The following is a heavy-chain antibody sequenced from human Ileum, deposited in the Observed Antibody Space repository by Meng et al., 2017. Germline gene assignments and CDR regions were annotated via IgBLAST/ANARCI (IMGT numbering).Heavy chain of an antibody. D-gene: IGHD3-16*01. CDR1: GYTFTTND. V-gene: IGHV1-8*01. J-gene: IGHJ4*02. CDR3: ARGVGDLGDY. Sequence: QVQLVKSGAEMKTPGASMKVSCKASGYTFTTNDINWVRQAPGQGLEWMGWVSPSSGNTHYAQKFQGRVTMTRDISISTVYMELTSLKSDDTAVYYCARGVGDLGDYWGQGTLVTVSS. CDR2: VSPSSGNT.